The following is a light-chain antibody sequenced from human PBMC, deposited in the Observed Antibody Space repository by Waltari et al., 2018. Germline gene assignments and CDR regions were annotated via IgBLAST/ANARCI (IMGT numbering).Light chain of an antibody. CDR2: GAS. V-gene: IGKV3-11*01. J-gene: IGKJ4*01. CDR1: QSLSNS. Sequence: EIVLTQSPATLSLSPGERATLSCRASQSLSNSLDWYQQKPGQAPRLLIYGASNRATGIPARFSGSGSGTDFTLTIGSLEPEDFAMCYCLQRSSWPLAFGGGTKVEIK. CDR3: LQRSSWPLA.